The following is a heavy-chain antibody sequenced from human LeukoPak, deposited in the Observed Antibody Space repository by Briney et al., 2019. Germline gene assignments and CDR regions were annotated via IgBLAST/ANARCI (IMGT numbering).Heavy chain of an antibody. CDR1: GYTFTSYG. V-gene: IGHV1-18*01. CDR3: ARDLKQRTPRHGMDV. Sequence: ASVKVSCKASGYTFTSYGISWVRQAPGQGLEWMGWNSAYNGNTNYAQKLQGRVTMTTDTSTSTAYMELRSLRSDDTAVYYCARDLKQRTPRHGMDVWGQGTTVTVSS. J-gene: IGHJ6*02. D-gene: IGHD2-2*01. CDR2: NSAYNGNT.